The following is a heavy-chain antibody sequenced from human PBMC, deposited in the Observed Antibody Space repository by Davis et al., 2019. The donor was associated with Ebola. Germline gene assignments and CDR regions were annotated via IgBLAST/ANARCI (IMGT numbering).Heavy chain of an antibody. V-gene: IGHV4-34*01. CDR3: ARRSVVVPAAMRY. D-gene: IGHD2-2*01. Sequence: SETLSLTCAVSGGSFTAYFWSWIRQPPGKGLEWIGETSPHPDYTNYSPSFGGRVTISVDSSKNQFSLKIHSVTAADTAVYYCARRSVVVPAAMRYWGQGTLVTVSS. CDR1: GGSFTAYF. J-gene: IGHJ4*02. CDR2: TSPHPDYT.